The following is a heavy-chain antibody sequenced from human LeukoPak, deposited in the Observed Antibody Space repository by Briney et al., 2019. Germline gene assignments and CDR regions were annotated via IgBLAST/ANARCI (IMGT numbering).Heavy chain of an antibody. CDR3: ARSATYYSGSGSPPLRPDAFDI. D-gene: IGHD3-10*01. CDR2: ISSSSDTI. CDR1: GFTFSTYS. V-gene: IGHV3-48*04. J-gene: IGHJ3*02. Sequence: GGSLRLSCAASGFTFSTYSMNWVRQAPGKGLEWVSYISSSSDTIFYADSVRGRFTISRDNAKNSLYLQMNSLRAEDTAVYYCARSATYYSGSGSPPLRPDAFDIWGQGTMVTVSS.